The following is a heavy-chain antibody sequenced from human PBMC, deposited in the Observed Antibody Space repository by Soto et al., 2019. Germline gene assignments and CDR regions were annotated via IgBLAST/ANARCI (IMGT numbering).Heavy chain of an antibody. CDR3: ARAYYYDSSAYFYTLDY. Sequence: EVQLVESGGGLVKPGGSLRLSCAASGFTFSSYSMNWVRQAPGKGLEWGSSISSSSSYIYYADSVKGRFTISRDNARNSLYLQMNSLRAEDTAVYYCARAYYYDSSAYFYTLDYWGQGSLVTVSS. CDR1: GFTFSSYS. D-gene: IGHD3-22*01. J-gene: IGHJ4*02. V-gene: IGHV3-21*01. CDR2: ISSSSSYI.